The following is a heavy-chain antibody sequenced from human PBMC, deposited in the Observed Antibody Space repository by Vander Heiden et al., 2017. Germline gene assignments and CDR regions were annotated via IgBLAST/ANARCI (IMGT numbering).Heavy chain of an antibody. J-gene: IGHJ5*02. CDR2: IFHNGAN. CDR1: GAPMRGHY. Sequence: QVQLQESGPGMVKTSETLSLTCSVSGAPMRGHYWSWIRQSPGRGMEWIGNIFHNGANNYGPALRSRVTMSVDVSKKQVSLRLTSATAADTARYYCVRGNGWCDPWGQGILGIVST. D-gene: IGHD1-1*01. CDR3: VRGNGWCDP. V-gene: IGHV4-59*11.